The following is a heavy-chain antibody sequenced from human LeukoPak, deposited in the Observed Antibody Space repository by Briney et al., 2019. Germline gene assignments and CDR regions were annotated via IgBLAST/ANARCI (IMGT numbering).Heavy chain of an antibody. Sequence: GSLRLSCAASGFTFSSYSMNWVRQPPGKGLEWIGEIFHSGSTNYNPSLKSRVTMSVDKSKNRFSLNLTSVTAADTAVHFCARAPRAYCSTTGSCFQDYWGQGTLVTVSP. D-gene: IGHD2-2*01. CDR3: ARAPRAYCSTTGSCFQDY. CDR2: IFHSGST. CDR1: GFTFSSYSM. J-gene: IGHJ4*02. V-gene: IGHV4-4*01.